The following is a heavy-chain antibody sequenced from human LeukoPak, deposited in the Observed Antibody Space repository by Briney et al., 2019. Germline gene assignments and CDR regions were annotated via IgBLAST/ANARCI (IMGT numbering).Heavy chain of an antibody. V-gene: IGHV1-2*02. CDR2: INPNSGGT. D-gene: IGHD3-9*01. Sequence: ASVKVSCKASGYTFTGYYMHWVRQAPGRGLEWMGWINPNSGGTNYAQKFQGRVTMTRDTSISTAYMELSRLRSDDTAVYYCARGHYDILTGYPTKYYYYGMDVWGQGTTVTVSS. J-gene: IGHJ6*02. CDR3: ARGHYDILTGYPTKYYYYGMDV. CDR1: GYTFTGYY.